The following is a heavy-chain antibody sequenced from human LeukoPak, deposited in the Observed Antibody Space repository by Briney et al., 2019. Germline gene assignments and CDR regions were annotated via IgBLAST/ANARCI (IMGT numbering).Heavy chain of an antibody. Sequence: SETLSLTCTVSGSSIRSGDNYWSWIRQPPGKGLEWIGYIYYSGSTYYNPSLKSQITLSVDLSKNQFSLKMTSVTAADTAVYYCARTWRDGYFDYWGQGTLVTVSS. CDR2: IYYSGST. CDR1: GSSIRSGDNY. V-gene: IGHV4-30-4*08. D-gene: IGHD5-24*01. J-gene: IGHJ4*02. CDR3: ARTWRDGYFDY.